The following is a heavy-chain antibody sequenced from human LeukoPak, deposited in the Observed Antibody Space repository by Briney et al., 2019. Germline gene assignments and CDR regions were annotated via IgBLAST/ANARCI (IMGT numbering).Heavy chain of an antibody. Sequence: GGSLRLSCAASGFIFSSYEMNWVRQAPGKGLEWVSVISLNDGSTYYADSVRGRFTISRDNSKNTLFLQMNGLRAEDTAIYYCAKAMTSSTYYFDSWGQGTLVTVSS. V-gene: IGHV3-23*01. J-gene: IGHJ4*02. CDR3: AKAMTSSTYYFDS. D-gene: IGHD3-9*01. CDR1: GFIFSSYE. CDR2: ISLNDGST.